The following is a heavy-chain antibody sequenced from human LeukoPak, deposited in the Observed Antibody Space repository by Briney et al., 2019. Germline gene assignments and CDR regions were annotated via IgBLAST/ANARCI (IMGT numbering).Heavy chain of an antibody. V-gene: IGHV1-18*01. CDR3: ARDIAPGVVVVPVANDY. CDR1: GYTFTSYG. CDR2: ISAYNGNT. D-gene: IGHD2-2*01. Sequence: ASVKVSCKASGYTFTSYGINWVRQAPGQGLEWMGWISAYNGNTNYAQKLQGRVTMTTDTSTSTAYMALRSLRSDDTAVYYCARDIAPGVVVVPVANDYWGQGTLVTVSS. J-gene: IGHJ4*02.